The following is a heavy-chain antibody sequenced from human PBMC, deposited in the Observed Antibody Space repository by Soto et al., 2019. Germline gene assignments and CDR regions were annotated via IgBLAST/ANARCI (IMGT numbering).Heavy chain of an antibody. D-gene: IGHD1-26*01. Sequence: PSATLSLTCLVSGGSFITYYYNWIRQSPGKGLEWIGEINHSGSNNYSPSLKSRVTMSLDTSKNQFSLKLTSVTAADTAVYYCARGGSNEWQAAFDIWGQGTMVTVSS. J-gene: IGHJ3*02. CDR2: INHSGSN. CDR3: ARGGSNEWQAAFDI. CDR1: GGSFITYY. V-gene: IGHV4-34*01.